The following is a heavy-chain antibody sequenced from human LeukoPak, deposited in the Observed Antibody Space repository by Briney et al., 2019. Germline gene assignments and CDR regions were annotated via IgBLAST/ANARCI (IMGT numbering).Heavy chain of an antibody. D-gene: IGHD6-13*01. J-gene: IGHJ6*03. Sequence: QAGGSLRLSCAASGFTFSSYWMSWVRQAPGKGLEWVANIKQDGSEKYYVDSVKGRFTISRDNAKNSLYLQMNSLRAEDTAVYYCARDFGDSSSWYLPYYYYYMDVWGKGTTVTVSS. CDR1: GFTFSSYW. CDR2: IKQDGSEK. CDR3: ARDFGDSSSWYLPYYYYYMDV. V-gene: IGHV3-7*01.